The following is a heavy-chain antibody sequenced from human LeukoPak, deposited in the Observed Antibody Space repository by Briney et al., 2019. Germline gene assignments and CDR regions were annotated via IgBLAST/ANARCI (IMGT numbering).Heavy chain of an antibody. CDR1: GGTFSSYA. V-gene: IGHV1-69*13. D-gene: IGHD3-22*01. Sequence: ASVKVSCKASGGTFSSYAISWVRQAPGQGLEWMGGIIPIFGTANYAQKFQGRVTITADGSTSTAYMELSSLRSEDTAVYYCARDHYYDSSGYSTHFDYWGQGTLVTVSS. J-gene: IGHJ4*02. CDR3: ARDHYYDSSGYSTHFDY. CDR2: IIPIFGTA.